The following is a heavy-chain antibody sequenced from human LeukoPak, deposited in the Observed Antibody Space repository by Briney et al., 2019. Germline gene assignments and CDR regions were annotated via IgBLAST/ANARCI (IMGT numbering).Heavy chain of an antibody. D-gene: IGHD3-10*01. Sequence: SETLSLTCTVSGGSISSSSYYWGWIRQPPGKGLEWIGSIYYSGSTYYNPSLKSRVTISVDTSKNQFSLKLSSVTAADTAVYFCARSYGSGSYHDYWGQGTLVTVSS. CDR3: ARSYGSGSYHDY. CDR1: GGSISSSSYY. CDR2: IYYSGST. J-gene: IGHJ4*02. V-gene: IGHV4-39*01.